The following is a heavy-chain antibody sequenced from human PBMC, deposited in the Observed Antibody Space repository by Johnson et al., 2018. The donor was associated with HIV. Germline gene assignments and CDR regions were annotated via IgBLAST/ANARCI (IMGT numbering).Heavy chain of an antibody. Sequence: VQLVESGGGLVQSGGSLRLSCAASGFTFSNHWMHWVRQAPGKGLVWVSRINSDGSSRNYADSVKGRFTISRDNAKNTLYLQMNSLRAEDTAVYYCARAEGLTGRNAFDIWGQGTMVTVSS. CDR2: INSDGSSR. CDR1: GFTFSNHW. CDR3: ARAEGLTGRNAFDI. D-gene: IGHD1-20*01. J-gene: IGHJ3*02. V-gene: IGHV3-74*02.